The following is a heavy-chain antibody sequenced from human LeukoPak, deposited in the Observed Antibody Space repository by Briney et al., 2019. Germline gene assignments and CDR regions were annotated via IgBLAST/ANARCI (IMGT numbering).Heavy chain of an antibody. D-gene: IGHD1-14*01. CDR1: GYTLTELS. CDR2: FDPEDGET. V-gene: IGHV1-24*01. Sequence: ASVKVPCKVSGYTLTELSMHWVRQAPGKGLEWMGGFDPEDGETIYAQKFQGRVTMTEDTSTDTAYMELSSLRSEDTAVYYCATWYRHVIRFDPWGQGTLVTVSS. CDR3: ATWYRHVIRFDP. J-gene: IGHJ5*02.